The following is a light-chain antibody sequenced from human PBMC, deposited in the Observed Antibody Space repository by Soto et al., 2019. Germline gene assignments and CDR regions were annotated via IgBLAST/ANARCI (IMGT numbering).Light chain of an antibody. CDR1: QSVSNNY. V-gene: IGKV3-20*01. CDR3: QQYLGSPGIT. Sequence: EVGVTQSPGTVSLSPGERATLSCRASQSVSNNYLAWYQQKPGQAPRLLIYAASSRATGIPDRFSGSGFWTDFALTISRLEPEDFAVYFCQQYLGSPGITFGQGTRLEIK. CDR2: AAS. J-gene: IGKJ5*01.